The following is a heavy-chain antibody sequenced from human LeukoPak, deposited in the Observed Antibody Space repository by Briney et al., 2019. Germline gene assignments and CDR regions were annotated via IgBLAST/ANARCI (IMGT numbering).Heavy chain of an antibody. CDR2: ISSSGSTI. CDR3: ARMGLRSYTIDY. V-gene: IGHV3-11*01. D-gene: IGHD5-12*01. CDR1: GFTFSDYY. J-gene: IGHJ4*02. Sequence: NPGGSLRLSCAASGFTFSDYYMSWIRQAPGKGLECVSYISSSGSTIYYADSVKGRFTISRDNAKNSLYLQMNSLRAEDTAVYYCARMGLRSYTIDYWGQGTLVTVSS.